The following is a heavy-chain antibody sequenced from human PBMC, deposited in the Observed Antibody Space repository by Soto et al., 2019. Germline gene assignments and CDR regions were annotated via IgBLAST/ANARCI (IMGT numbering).Heavy chain of an antibody. Sequence: EVQLLESGGGLVQPGGSLRLSCAASGFTFSSYAMSWVRQAPGKGLEWVSAISGSGGSTYYADSVKGRFTISRDNSKNTRYLHMNSLRAEDTAVYYCAKDSSGWYEDRDYWGQGTLVTVSS. CDR1: GFTFSSYA. V-gene: IGHV3-23*01. CDR3: AKDSSGWYEDRDY. CDR2: ISGSGGST. J-gene: IGHJ4*02. D-gene: IGHD6-19*01.